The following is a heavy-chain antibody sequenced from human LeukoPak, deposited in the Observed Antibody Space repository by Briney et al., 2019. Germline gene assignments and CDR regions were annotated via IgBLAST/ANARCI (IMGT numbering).Heavy chain of an antibody. CDR2: IYYSGST. CDR1: GGSISSCY. Sequence: SETLSLTCTVSGGSISSCYWSWIRQPPGKGLEWIGYIYYSGSTNYNPSLKSRVTISVDTSKNQFSLKLSSVTAADTAVYYCARGIVVVVAATHYYYYYMDVWGKGTTVTVSS. V-gene: IGHV4-59*01. J-gene: IGHJ6*03. D-gene: IGHD2-15*01. CDR3: ARGIVVVVAATHYYYYYMDV.